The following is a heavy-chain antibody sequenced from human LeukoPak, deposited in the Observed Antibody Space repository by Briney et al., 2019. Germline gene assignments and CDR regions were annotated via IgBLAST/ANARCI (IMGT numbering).Heavy chain of an antibody. D-gene: IGHD2-15*01. CDR3: AKGLVAALYMDV. CDR2: ISSSSSYI. Sequence: PGGSLRLSCAASGFTFSSYSMNWVRQAPGKGLEWVSSISSSSSYIYYADSVKGRFTISRDNAKNSLYLQMNSLRAEDTAVYYCAKGLVAALYMDVWGKGTTVTVSS. CDR1: GFTFSSYS. V-gene: IGHV3-21*01. J-gene: IGHJ6*03.